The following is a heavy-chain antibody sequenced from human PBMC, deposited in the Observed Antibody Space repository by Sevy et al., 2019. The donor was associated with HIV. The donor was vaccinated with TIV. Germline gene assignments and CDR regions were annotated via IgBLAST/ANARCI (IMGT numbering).Heavy chain of an antibody. V-gene: IGHV1-18*01. CDR1: GYTFSGYS. J-gene: IGHJ4*02. CDR3: ARDTREKSFDY. CDR2: MNTYNGNT. Sequence: SVKVSCKASGYTFSGYSISWVRQAPGQGLEWMGWMNTYNGNTKYAQKVQGRVTMTTDTSTSTAYMELRGLRSDDTAVYYCARDTREKSFDYWGQGTLVTVSS.